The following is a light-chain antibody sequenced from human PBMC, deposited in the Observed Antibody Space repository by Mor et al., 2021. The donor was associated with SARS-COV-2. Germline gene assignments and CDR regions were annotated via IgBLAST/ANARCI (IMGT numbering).Light chain of an antibody. CDR2: GTS. CDR1: SVSSN. Sequence: SVSSNLAWYQQKPGQAPRLLIYGTSTRATGIPARFSGSGSGTDFTLTISSLQPEDFSTYYCQQTYKTPITFGQGTRLEIK. CDR3: QQTYKTPIT. J-gene: IGKJ5*01. V-gene: IGKV3-15*01.